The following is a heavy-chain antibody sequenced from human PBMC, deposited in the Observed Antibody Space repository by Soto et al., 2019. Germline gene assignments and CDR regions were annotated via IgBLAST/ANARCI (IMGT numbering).Heavy chain of an antibody. D-gene: IGHD1-26*01. CDR1: GFTFSSYA. J-gene: IGHJ4*02. Sequence: PGGSLRLSCAASGFTFSSYAMHWVRQAPGKGLEWVAVISYDGSNKYYADSVKGRFTISRDNSKNTLYLQMNSLRADDTAVYYCARDRDGGTYTYFDNWGQGTRVTVSS. V-gene: IGHV3-30-3*01. CDR2: ISYDGSNK. CDR3: ARDRDGGTYTYFDN.